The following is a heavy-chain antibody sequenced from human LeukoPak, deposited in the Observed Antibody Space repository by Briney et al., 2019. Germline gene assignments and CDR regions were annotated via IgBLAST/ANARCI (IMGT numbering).Heavy chain of an antibody. V-gene: IGHV5-51*01. D-gene: IGHD3-10*01. CDR2: IYPGDSDT. CDR1: GYRFTSYW. Sequence: GESLQISCKGSGYRFTSYWIGWVRPLPGKGLEWMGIIYPGDSDTRYSPSFQGQVTISADKSISTAYLQWSSLKASDTAMYYCLRGGSGSYYNYFDYWGQGTLVTVSS. J-gene: IGHJ4*02. CDR3: LRGGSGSYYNYFDY.